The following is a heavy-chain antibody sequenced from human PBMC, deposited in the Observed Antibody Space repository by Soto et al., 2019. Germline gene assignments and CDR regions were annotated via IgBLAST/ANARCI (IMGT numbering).Heavy chain of an antibody. D-gene: IGHD3-22*01. CDR2: ISWNSGSI. CDR3: AKDRYDSSGGYNWFDP. J-gene: IGHJ5*02. V-gene: IGHV3-9*01. CDR1: GFTFDGYA. Sequence: QTGGSLRLSCAASGFTFDGYAMHWVRQAPGKGLEWVSGISWNSGSIGYADSVKGRFTISRDNAKNSLYLQMNSLRAEDTALYYCAKDRYDSSGGYNWFDPWGQGTLVTVSS.